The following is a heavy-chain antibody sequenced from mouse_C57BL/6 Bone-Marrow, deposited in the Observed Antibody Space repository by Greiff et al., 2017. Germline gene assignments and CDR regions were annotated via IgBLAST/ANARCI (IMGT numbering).Heavy chain of an antibody. Sequence: QVQLQQSGAELVMPGASVKLSCKASGYTFTSYWMHWVKQRPGQGLEWIGEIDPSDSYTNYNQKFKGKSTLTVDKSSSTAYMQLSSLTSEDSAVYYCAREVYYGSLYYFDYWGQGTTLTVSS. D-gene: IGHD1-1*01. CDR2: IDPSDSYT. V-gene: IGHV1-69*01. J-gene: IGHJ2*01. CDR3: AREVYYGSLYYFDY. CDR1: GYTFTSYW.